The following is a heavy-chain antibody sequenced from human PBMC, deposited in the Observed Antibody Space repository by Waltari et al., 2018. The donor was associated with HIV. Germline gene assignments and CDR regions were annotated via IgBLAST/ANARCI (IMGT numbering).Heavy chain of an antibody. CDR1: GFSLRSYG. CDR2: IWYDGSKK. J-gene: IGHJ5*02. CDR3: ARGEGGYTYGYNWLDL. V-gene: IGHV3-33*01. Sequence: QVQVVESGGSLVQPGWSRRPSCAASGFSLRSYGMHWVRQAPGKGLEWVALIWYDGSKKYYGDSVKGRFTIFSDKSKNTVFLQMTRLRVEDTATYYCARGEGGYTYGYNWLDLWGQGTVVTVSS. D-gene: IGHD1-26*01.